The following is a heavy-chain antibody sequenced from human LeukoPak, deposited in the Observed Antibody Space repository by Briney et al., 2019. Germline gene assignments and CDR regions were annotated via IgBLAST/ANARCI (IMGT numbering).Heavy chain of an antibody. Sequence: GGSLRLSCAASGFTFSSNSMNWVRQAPGKGLEWVSYIGSRSRTTYYADSVKGRFTISRDNAKNSLYLQMNSLRDEDMAVYYCARGFGSNFDIWGQGTMVTVSS. D-gene: IGHD6-13*01. CDR3: ARGFGSNFDI. J-gene: IGHJ3*02. V-gene: IGHV3-48*02. CDR2: IGSRSRTT. CDR1: GFTFSSNS.